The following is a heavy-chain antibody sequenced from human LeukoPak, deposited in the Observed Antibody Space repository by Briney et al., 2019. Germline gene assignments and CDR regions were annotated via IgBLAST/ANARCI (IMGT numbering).Heavy chain of an antibody. CDR2: ISSSSSTI. D-gene: IGHD1-26*01. J-gene: IGHJ3*02. CDR1: GFTFSSYS. V-gene: IGHV3-48*04. CDR3: AKVYSGSYYDAFDI. Sequence: GGSLRLSCAASGFTFSSYSMNWVRQAPGKGLEWVSYISSSSSTIYYADSVKGRFTISRDNAKNSLYLQMNSLRAEDTALYYCAKVYSGSYYDAFDIWGQGTMVTVSS.